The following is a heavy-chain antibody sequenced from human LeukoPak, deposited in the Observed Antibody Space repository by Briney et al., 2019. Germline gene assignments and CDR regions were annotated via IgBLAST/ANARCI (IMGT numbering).Heavy chain of an antibody. CDR2: ISESGGAT. V-gene: IGHV3-23*01. CDR3: ATVGVGWVAFEY. Sequence: GGSLRLSCAASGFTFSYYAMSWVRQTPGKGLEWVSGISESGGATYYAGSAKGRFTISRDNSKNTLYLQMNSLRSDDTAVYYCATVGVGWVAFEYWGQGALVTVSS. CDR1: GFTFSYYA. D-gene: IGHD3-16*01. J-gene: IGHJ4*02.